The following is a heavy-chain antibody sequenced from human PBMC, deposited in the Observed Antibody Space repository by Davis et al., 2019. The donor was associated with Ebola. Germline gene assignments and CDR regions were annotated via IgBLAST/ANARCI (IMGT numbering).Heavy chain of an antibody. D-gene: IGHD3-9*01. V-gene: IGHV1-8*01. CDR2: MNPNSGNT. CDR1: GYTFTSYD. Sequence: ASVKVSCKASGYTFTSYDINWVRRATGQGLEWMGWMNPNSGNTGYAQKFQGRVTMTRNTSISTAYMELSSLRSEDTAVYYCARGDILYYDILTGYRYFDYWGQGTLVTVSS. J-gene: IGHJ4*02. CDR3: ARGDILYYDILTGYRYFDY.